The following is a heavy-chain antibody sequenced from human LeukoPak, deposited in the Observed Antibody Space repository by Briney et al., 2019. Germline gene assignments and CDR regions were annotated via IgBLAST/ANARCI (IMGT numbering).Heavy chain of an antibody. CDR2: INSDGSST. Sequence: GGSLRLSCAASGFTFSDYSMNWVRQAPGKGLVWVSRINSDGSSTSYADSVKGRLTISRDNAKNTLYLQMNSLRAEDTAVYYCARDMNYYDSSGFYWGQGTLVTVSS. CDR3: ARDMNYYDSSGFY. CDR1: GFTFSDYS. J-gene: IGHJ4*02. V-gene: IGHV3-74*01. D-gene: IGHD3-22*01.